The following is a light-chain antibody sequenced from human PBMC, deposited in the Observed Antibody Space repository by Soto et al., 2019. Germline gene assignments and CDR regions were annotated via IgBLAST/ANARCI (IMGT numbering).Light chain of an antibody. J-gene: IGKJ4*01. V-gene: IGKV1-27*01. CDR1: QGITRS. Sequence: DVHMTQSPSSLSASVGDRVTITCRASQGITRSLAWYQQTPGRAPKLLIYDASTLQSGAPYRFSGSGSGTDFTLTISSLQPEDVAIYYCQKYDSSPRTFGGGTKVEIK. CDR2: DAS. CDR3: QKYDSSPRT.